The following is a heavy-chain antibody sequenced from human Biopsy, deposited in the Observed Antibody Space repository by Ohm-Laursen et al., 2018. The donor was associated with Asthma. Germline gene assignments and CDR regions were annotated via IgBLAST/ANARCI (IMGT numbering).Heavy chain of an antibody. D-gene: IGHD2/OR15-2a*01. CDR3: ARAVDYFHYYGIDV. Sequence: SVKVSCKTSGYTFNSAGITWVRQAPGQGLEWMGWISAYNGNTKVAQKLQDRVTMTTDTSTSTAYMELRSLRSDDTAVYFCARAVDYFHYYGIDVWGQGTTVTVS. V-gene: IGHV1-18*01. CDR1: GYTFNSAG. CDR2: ISAYNGNT. J-gene: IGHJ6*02.